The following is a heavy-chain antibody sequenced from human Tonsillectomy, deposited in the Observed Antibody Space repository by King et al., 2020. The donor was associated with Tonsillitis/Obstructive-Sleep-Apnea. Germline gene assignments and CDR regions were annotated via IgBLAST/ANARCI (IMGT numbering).Heavy chain of an antibody. Sequence: SCAASGFTFDDYAMHWVRQAPGKGLEWVSGISWNSVSIGYADGVKGRFTISRDNAKNSLYLQMNSLRAEATALYYCAKDMKGDGCNRGFDYWSQGPLVTVSS. D-gene: IGHD5-24*01. CDR3: AKDMKGDGCNRGFDY. CDR1: GFTFDDYA. V-gene: IGHV3-9*01. J-gene: IGHJ4*02. CDR2: ISWNSVSI.